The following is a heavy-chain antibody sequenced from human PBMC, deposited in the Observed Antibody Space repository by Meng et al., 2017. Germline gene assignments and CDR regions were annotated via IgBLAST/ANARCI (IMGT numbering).Heavy chain of an antibody. CDR2: INHSGST. Sequence: QWGAGLLKPSETLSLTCAVYGGSFSGYYWSWIRQPPGKGLEWIGEINHSGSTNYNPSLKSRVTISVGTSKNQFSLKLSSVTAADTAVYYCARGRGSWGYWGQGTLVTVSS. J-gene: IGHJ4*02. V-gene: IGHV4-34*01. D-gene: IGHD3-16*01. CDR3: ARGRGSWGY. CDR1: GGSFSGYY.